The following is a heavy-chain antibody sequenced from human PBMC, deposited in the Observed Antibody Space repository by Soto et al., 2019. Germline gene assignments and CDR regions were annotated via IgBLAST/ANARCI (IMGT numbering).Heavy chain of an antibody. V-gene: IGHV3-23*01. D-gene: IGHD6-19*01. CDR2: ISGSGGST. CDR1: GFTFSSYA. Sequence: EVQLLESGGGLVQPGGSLGLSCAASGFTFSSYAMSWVRQAPGKGLEWVSAISGSGGSTYYADSVKGRFTISRDNSKNTLYLQMNSLRAEDTAVYYRAKIEQQWLVLDATDYWGQGTLVTVSS. J-gene: IGHJ4*02. CDR3: AKIEQQWLVLDATDY.